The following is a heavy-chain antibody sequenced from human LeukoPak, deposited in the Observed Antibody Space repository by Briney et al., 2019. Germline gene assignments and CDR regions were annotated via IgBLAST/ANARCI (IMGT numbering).Heavy chain of an antibody. CDR2: ISGSGGST. J-gene: IGHJ4*02. Sequence: GGSLRLSCAASGFTFSSYAMSWVRQAPGKGLEWVSAISGSGGSTYYADSVKGRFTISRDNSKNTPYLQMNSLRAEDTAVYYCAKDLDYYGSGSYYPYWGQGALVTVSS. V-gene: IGHV3-23*01. CDR1: GFTFSSYA. D-gene: IGHD3-10*01. CDR3: AKDLDYYGSGSYYPY.